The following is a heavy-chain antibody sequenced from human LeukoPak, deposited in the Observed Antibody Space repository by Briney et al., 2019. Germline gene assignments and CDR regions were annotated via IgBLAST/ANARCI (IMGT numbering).Heavy chain of an antibody. CDR2: INPNSGGT. CDR1: GYTFTGYY. Sequence: ASVKVSCKASGYTFTGYYMHWARQAPGQGLEWMGWINPNSGGTNYAQKFQGRVTMTRDTSISTAYMELSRLRSDDTAVYYCARSLTIAAAGTEGYWGQGTLVTVSS. CDR3: ARSLTIAAAGTEGY. V-gene: IGHV1-2*02. J-gene: IGHJ4*02. D-gene: IGHD6-13*01.